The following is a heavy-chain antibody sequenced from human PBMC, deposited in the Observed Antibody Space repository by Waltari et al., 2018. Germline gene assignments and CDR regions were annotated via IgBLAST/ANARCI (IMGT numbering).Heavy chain of an antibody. V-gene: IGHV4-59*01. CDR1: GGSISSYY. J-gene: IGHJ4*02. Sequence: QVQLQESGPGLVKPSETLSLTCTVSGGSISSYYWSWIRQPPGKGLEWIGYIYYSGSTNSNPSLKSRVTISVDTSKTQFSLKLSSVTAADTAVYYCALEHRGGNRCDYWGQGTLVTVSS. D-gene: IGHD2-15*01. CDR3: ALEHRGGNRCDY. CDR2: IYYSGST.